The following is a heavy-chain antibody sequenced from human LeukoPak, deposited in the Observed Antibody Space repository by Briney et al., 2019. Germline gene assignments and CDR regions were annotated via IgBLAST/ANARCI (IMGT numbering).Heavy chain of an antibody. CDR2: IYHSGST. V-gene: IGHV4-30-2*01. CDR1: GGSVSSGRDY. D-gene: IGHD7-27*01. Sequence: SETLSLTCTVSGGSVSSGRDYWSWIRQPPGKGLEWIGYIYHSGSTYYNPSLKSRVTISVDRSKNQFSLKLSSVTAADTAVYYCASSGDKKALFDYWGQGTLVTVSS. CDR3: ASSGDKKALFDY. J-gene: IGHJ4*02.